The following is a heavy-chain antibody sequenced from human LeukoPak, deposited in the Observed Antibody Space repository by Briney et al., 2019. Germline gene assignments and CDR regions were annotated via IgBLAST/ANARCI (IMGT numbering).Heavy chain of an antibody. Sequence: ASVKVSCKASGYTFANYDVDWVRQATGQGLEWMGWMNPKSNNRGYAQKFQGRVTMTRNTSISTAYMELSSLRSEDTAVYYCARVYSRGTRDGYTPGYWGQGTLVTVSS. CDR3: ARVYSRGTRDGYTPGY. D-gene: IGHD5-24*01. J-gene: IGHJ4*02. CDR2: MNPKSNNR. V-gene: IGHV1-8*02. CDR1: GYTFANYD.